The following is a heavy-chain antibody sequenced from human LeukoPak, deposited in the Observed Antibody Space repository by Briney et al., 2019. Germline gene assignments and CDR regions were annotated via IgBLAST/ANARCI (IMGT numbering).Heavy chain of an antibody. J-gene: IGHJ5*02. CDR3: AREGTGYSSSWYECWFDP. CDR1: GGSISSYY. Sequence: PSETLSLTCTASGGSISSYYWSWIRQPAGKGLEWIGRIYTSGSTNYNPSLKSRVTMSVDTSKNQFSLKLSSVTAADTAVYYCAREGTGYSSSWYECWFDPWGQGALVTVSS. V-gene: IGHV4-4*07. CDR2: IYTSGST. D-gene: IGHD6-13*01.